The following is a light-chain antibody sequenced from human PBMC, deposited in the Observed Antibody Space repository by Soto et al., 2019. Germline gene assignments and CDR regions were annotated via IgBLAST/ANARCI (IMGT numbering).Light chain of an antibody. J-gene: IGKJ5*01. V-gene: IGKV1-12*01. Sequence: DTQMTQSPSYVAASVGVRIAIRCWVCQGIKNWLAWYQQKPGKAPSFLIYTGSSLQSGVPSRFSGSGSVTDFTLSNNSLQPEEFATDCSQQAASFPITFGQGTRLEIK. CDR1: QGIKNW. CDR2: TGS. CDR3: QQAASFPIT.